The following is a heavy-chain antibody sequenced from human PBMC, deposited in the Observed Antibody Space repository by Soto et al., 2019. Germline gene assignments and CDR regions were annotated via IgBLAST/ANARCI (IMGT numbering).Heavy chain of an antibody. CDR3: AKGGGAAAGTGILGYYFDY. CDR2: ISGSGGST. J-gene: IGHJ4*02. V-gene: IGHV3-23*01. CDR1: GFTFSSYA. Sequence: GGSLRLSCATSGFTFSSYAMSWVRQAPGKGLEWVSAISGSGGSTYYADSVKGRFTISRDNSKNTLYLQMNSLRAEDTAVYYCAKGGGAAAGTGILGYYFDYWGQGTLVTVSS. D-gene: IGHD6-13*01.